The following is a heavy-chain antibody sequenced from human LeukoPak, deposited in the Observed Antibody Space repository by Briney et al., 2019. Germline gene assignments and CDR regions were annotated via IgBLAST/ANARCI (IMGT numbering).Heavy chain of an antibody. J-gene: IGHJ5*02. Sequence: PGGSLRLSCAASGFIFSDYYMSWIRQAPGKGLEWVSYISSSGSATYYADSVKGRFTIFRDNAKNSLYLQMNSLRAEDTAVYYCAREGYCSGGSCYSGWFDRWGQGTLVTVSS. V-gene: IGHV3-11*01. CDR1: GFIFSDYY. D-gene: IGHD2-15*01. CDR3: AREGYCSGGSCYSGWFDR. CDR2: ISSSGSAT.